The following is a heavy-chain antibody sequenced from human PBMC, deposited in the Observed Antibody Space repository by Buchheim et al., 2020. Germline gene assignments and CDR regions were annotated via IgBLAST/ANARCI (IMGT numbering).Heavy chain of an antibody. J-gene: IGHJ4*02. Sequence: QVHLVESGGGIFPPGRSLRLSCATSGFTFNNYAMHWVRQVPGQGLEWVAVISYDGGHQDYADSLKGRITISRDSSQNTLYLEMNNLRTEDTGTYYCARAISSGWFCMDYWGQGTL. CDR1: GFTFNNYA. CDR3: ARAISSGWFCMDY. CDR2: ISYDGGHQ. V-gene: IGHV3-30*03. D-gene: IGHD6-19*01.